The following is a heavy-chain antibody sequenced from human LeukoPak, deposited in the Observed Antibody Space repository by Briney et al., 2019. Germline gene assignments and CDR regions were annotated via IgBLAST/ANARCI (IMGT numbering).Heavy chain of an antibody. D-gene: IGHD1-1*01. CDR3: ARAVMGNWHDY. CDR2: IYYSGST. Sequence: PSETLSLTCTVSGGSISSSSYYWGWIRQPPGKGLEWIGSIYYSGSTYYNPSLKSRVTISVDTSKNQFSLKLTSVTAADTAVYYCARAVMGNWHDYWGQGTLVTVSS. CDR1: GGSISSSSYY. V-gene: IGHV4-39*07. J-gene: IGHJ4*02.